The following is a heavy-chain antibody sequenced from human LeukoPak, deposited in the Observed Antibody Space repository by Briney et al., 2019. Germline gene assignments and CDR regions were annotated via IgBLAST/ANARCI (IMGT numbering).Heavy chain of an antibody. CDR1: GGSISSYY. D-gene: IGHD3-9*01. V-gene: IGHV4-59*01. Sequence: SETLSLTCTVSGGSISSYYWSWIRQPPGKGLEWIGYIYYSGSTNYNPSLKSRVTISVDTSKNQFSLKLSSVTAADTAVYYCARDARGRYFDWPPYGMDVWGQGTTVTVSS. CDR2: IYYSGST. CDR3: ARDARGRYFDWPPYGMDV. J-gene: IGHJ6*02.